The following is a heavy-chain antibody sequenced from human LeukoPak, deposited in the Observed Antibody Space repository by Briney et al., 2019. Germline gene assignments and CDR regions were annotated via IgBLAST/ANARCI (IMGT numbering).Heavy chain of an antibody. CDR1: GFTFSSYA. CDR3: ASPLLGGPTTKYYYMDV. J-gene: IGHJ6*03. V-gene: IGHV3-23*01. Sequence: GGSLRLSCAASGFTFSSYAMSWVRQAPGKGLEWVSAISGSGGSTYYADSVRGRFTISRDNSKNTLYLQMNSLRAEDTAVYYCASPLLGGPTTKYYYMDVWGKGTTVTVSS. CDR2: ISGSGGST. D-gene: IGHD1-26*01.